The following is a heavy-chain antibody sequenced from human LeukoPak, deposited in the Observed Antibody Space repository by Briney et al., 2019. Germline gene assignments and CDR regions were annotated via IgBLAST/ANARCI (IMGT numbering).Heavy chain of an antibody. J-gene: IGHJ4*02. D-gene: IGHD2-2*02. CDR2: IYHSGST. CDR3: ARNFPGYCSSTSCYS. V-gene: IGHV4-38-2*02. CDR1: GYSISSGYY. Sequence: KPSETLSLTCTVSGYSISSGYYWGWIRQPPGKGLEWIGSIYHSGSTYYNPSLKSRVTISVDTSKNQFSLKLSSVTAADTAVYYCARNFPGYCSSTSCYSWGQGTLVTVSS.